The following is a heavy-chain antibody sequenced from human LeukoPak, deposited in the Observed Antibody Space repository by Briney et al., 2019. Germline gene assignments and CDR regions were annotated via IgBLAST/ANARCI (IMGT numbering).Heavy chain of an antibody. CDR1: GFIFSSYS. D-gene: IGHD3-3*01. CDR3: AREGYDFWGVYMDV. CDR2: ISSSSTTI. V-gene: IGHV3-48*01. Sequence: GGSLRLSCAASGFIFSSYSMKWVRQAPGKGLEWVSYISSSSTTIYYADSVKGRFTISRDNAKNSLYLQMNSLRAEDTAVYYCAREGYDFWGVYMDVWGKGTTVTVSS. J-gene: IGHJ6*03.